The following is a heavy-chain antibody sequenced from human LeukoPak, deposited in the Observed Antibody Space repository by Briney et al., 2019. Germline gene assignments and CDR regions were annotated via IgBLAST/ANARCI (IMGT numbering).Heavy chain of an antibody. CDR3: ARDLGLGIFGENDAFDI. J-gene: IGHJ3*02. Sequence: GSLRLSCAASGFTFSSYGMHWVRQAPGKGLEWIGYIYHSGSTYYNPSLKSRVTISVDRSKNQFSLRLNSVTAADTAVYYCARDLGLGIFGENDAFDIWGQGTMVTVSS. CDR2: IYHSGST. CDR1: GFTFSSYG. D-gene: IGHD2-15*01. V-gene: IGHV4-4*02.